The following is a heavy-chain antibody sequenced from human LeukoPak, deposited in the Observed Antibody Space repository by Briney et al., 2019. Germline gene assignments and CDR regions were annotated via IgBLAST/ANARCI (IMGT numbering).Heavy chain of an antibody. Sequence: SETLSLTCTVSGGSIRSSYYYWGWIRQPPGKGLEWIGSIYDSGSTYYNPSLKSRVTISVDTSKNQFSLKLSSVTAADTAVYYCARKPYSSGEDYWGQGTLVTVSS. J-gene: IGHJ4*02. CDR1: GGSIRSSYYY. CDR3: ARKPYSSGEDY. V-gene: IGHV4-39*01. D-gene: IGHD6-19*01. CDR2: IYDSGST.